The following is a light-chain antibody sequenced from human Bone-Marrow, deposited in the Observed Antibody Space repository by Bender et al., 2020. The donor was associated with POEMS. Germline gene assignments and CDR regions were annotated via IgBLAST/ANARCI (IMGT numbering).Light chain of an antibody. Sequence: HSALTQPASVSGSPGQSITISCTGTSSDVGGYHVVSWYQQHAGNAPKLMIYDVGTRPSGVPGRFSGSKSGNTASLTISGLQTEDEADYYCCSYAGAYNVVFGGGTKLTVL. J-gene: IGLJ2*01. V-gene: IGLV2-11*01. CDR3: CSYAGAYNVV. CDR1: SSDVGGYHV. CDR2: DVG.